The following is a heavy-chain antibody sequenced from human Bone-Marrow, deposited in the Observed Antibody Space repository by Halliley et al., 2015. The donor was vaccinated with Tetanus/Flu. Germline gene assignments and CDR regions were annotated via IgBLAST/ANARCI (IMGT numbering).Heavy chain of an antibody. J-gene: IGHJ5*02. Sequence: WLSSISSRGCYKYYADSMKGRFTISRDNAKNSLSLQMNSLRTGDAVLYYCSTGPPFMPGVALASWGQGTLVTVSS. CDR2: ISSRGCYK. CDR3: STGPPFMPGVALAS. D-gene: IGHD3-10*01. V-gene: IGHV3-21*06.